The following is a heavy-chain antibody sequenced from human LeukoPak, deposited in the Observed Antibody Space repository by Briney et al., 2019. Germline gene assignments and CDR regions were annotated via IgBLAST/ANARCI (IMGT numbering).Heavy chain of an antibody. CDR1: GGSISSYY. J-gene: IGHJ4*02. D-gene: IGHD3-3*01. Sequence: PSETLSLTCTVSGGSISSYYWSWIRQPPGKGLEWIGYIYYSGSTNYNPSLKSRVTISVDTSKNQFFLKLSSVTAADTAVYYCARANIYDFWSGYYYFDYWGQGTLVTVSS. CDR2: IYYSGST. V-gene: IGHV4-59*01. CDR3: ARANIYDFWSGYYYFDY.